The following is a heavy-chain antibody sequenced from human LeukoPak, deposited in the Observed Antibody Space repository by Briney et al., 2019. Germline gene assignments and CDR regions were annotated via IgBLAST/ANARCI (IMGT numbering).Heavy chain of an antibody. CDR2: ITSSGSTI. D-gene: IGHD5-24*01. V-gene: IGHV3-11*01. J-gene: IGHJ4*02. CDR3: AGRNAYNSAY. Sequence: PGGSLRLSCAASGFTFSDYYMSWIPQAPGKGLEWVSYITSSGSTIYYADSVKGRFTISRDNAKNSLYLQMNSLRAEDRVVYYCAGRNAYNSAYWGQGTLVTVSS. CDR1: GFTFSDYY.